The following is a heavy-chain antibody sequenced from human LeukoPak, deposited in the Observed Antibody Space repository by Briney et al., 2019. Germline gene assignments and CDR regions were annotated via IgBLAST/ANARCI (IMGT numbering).Heavy chain of an antibody. J-gene: IGHJ4*02. V-gene: IGHV3-66*01. CDR1: GFTVSSNY. Sequence: GGSLRLSCAASGFTVSSNYMSWVRQAPGKGLEWVSVIYSGGSTYYADSVKGRFTISRDNSKNTLYLQMNSLRAEDTAVYYCARDGYYSDSSGYYYPTFDYWGQGTLVTVSS. CDR2: IYSGGST. CDR3: ARDGYYSDSSGYYYPTFDY. D-gene: IGHD3-22*01.